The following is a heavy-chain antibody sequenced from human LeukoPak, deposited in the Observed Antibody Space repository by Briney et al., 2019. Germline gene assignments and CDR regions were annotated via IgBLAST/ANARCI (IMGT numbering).Heavy chain of an antibody. CDR3: ARGYCSSTSCYVVSYNWFDP. J-gene: IGHJ5*02. D-gene: IGHD2-2*01. Sequence: ASVKVSCKASGYTFTGYYIHWVRQAPGQGLEWMGWINPNSGGTNYAQKFQGRVTMTRDTSISTAYMELSRLGSDDTAVYYCARGYCSSTSCYVVSYNWFDPWGQGTLVTVSS. CDR1: GYTFTGYY. CDR2: INPNSGGT. V-gene: IGHV1-2*02.